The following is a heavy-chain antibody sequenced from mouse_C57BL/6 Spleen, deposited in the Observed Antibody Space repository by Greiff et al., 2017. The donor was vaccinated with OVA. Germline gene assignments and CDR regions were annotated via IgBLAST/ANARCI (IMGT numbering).Heavy chain of an antibody. CDR1: GYTFTSYD. CDR2: IYPRDGST. J-gene: IGHJ1*03. CDR3: ARRGSSWYFDV. Sequence: VQLKESGPELVKPGASVKLSCKASGYTFTSYDINWVKQRPGQGLEWIGWIYPRDGSTKYNEKFKGKATLTVDTSSSTAYMGLHSLTSEDSAVFFCARRGSSWYFDVWGTGTTVTVSS. V-gene: IGHV1-85*01. D-gene: IGHD1-1*01.